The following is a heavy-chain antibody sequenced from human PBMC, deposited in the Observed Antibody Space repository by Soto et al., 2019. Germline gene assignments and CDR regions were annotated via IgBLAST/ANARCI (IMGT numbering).Heavy chain of an antibody. CDR3: ARDGYSGYVGRDYYYYYYMDI. Sequence: LPTHPLTYDLSVESVSRTSAAPNRIRKSPSRGLEWLGRTYYRSKWYNDYAVSVKSRITINPDTSKNQFSLQLHSVTPEDTAVYYCARDGYSGYVGRDYYYYYYMDISGKGTTVTLYS. CDR2: TYYRSKWYN. J-gene: IGHJ6*03. V-gene: IGHV6-1*01. D-gene: IGHD5-12*01. CDR1: VESVSRTSAA.